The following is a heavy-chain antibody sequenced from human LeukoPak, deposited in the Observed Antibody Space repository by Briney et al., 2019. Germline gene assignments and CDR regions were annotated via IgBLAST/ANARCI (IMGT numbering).Heavy chain of an antibody. Sequence: GSLRLSCAASGFTFDDYAMHWVRQAPGKGLEWVSLISWDGGSTYYADSVKGRFTISRDNSKNSLYLQMNSLRAEDTALYYCAKGSGSYLDCWGQGTLVTVSS. CDR3: AKGSGSYLDC. D-gene: IGHD3-10*01. CDR1: GFTFDDYA. J-gene: IGHJ4*02. CDR2: ISWDGGST. V-gene: IGHV3-43D*03.